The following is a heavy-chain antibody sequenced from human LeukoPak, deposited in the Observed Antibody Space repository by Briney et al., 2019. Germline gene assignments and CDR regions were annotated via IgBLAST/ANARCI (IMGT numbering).Heavy chain of an antibody. Sequence: SETLSLTCTVSGGSISSYYWSWIRQPPGKGLEWIGYISYSGSTNYNPSLKSRVTVSLDTSKNQFPLKLSSVTAADTAVYYCARGGPYYYDSSAFDIWGQGTMVTVSS. V-gene: IGHV4-59*01. CDR2: ISYSGST. J-gene: IGHJ3*02. CDR1: GGSISSYY. D-gene: IGHD3-22*01. CDR3: ARGGPYYYDSSAFDI.